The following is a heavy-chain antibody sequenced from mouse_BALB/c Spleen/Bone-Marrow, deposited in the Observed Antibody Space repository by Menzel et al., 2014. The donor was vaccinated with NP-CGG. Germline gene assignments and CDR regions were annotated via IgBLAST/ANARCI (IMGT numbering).Heavy chain of an antibody. Sequence: EVQLQQFGAELVKPGASVKLSCTASGFNIKDTYMHWVKQRPEQGLEWIGRIDPANGNTKYDPKFQGKATITADTSSNTAYLHLSSLTSEDTAVYYCARYRYYGSSYAMDYWGQGTSVTVSS. CDR1: GFNIKDTY. CDR2: IDPANGNT. J-gene: IGHJ4*01. D-gene: IGHD1-1*01. V-gene: IGHV14-3*02. CDR3: ARYRYYGSSYAMDY.